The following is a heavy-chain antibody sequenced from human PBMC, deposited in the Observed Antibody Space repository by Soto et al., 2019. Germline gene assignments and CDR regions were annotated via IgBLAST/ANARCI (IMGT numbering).Heavy chain of an antibody. CDR3: AKDFTPWFGDYFYYYYGMDV. V-gene: IGHV3-30*18. CDR1: GFTFSSYG. D-gene: IGHD4-17*01. CDR2: MSYDGSK. J-gene: IGHJ6*02. Sequence: GGSLRLSCAAAGFTFSSYGMHWVRQAPGTGLEWVAVMSYDGSKDYADTVKGRFTISRDNSKNKLYLQINSLRPEDTAVYYCAKDFTPWFGDYFYYYYGMDVWGQGTTVTVSS.